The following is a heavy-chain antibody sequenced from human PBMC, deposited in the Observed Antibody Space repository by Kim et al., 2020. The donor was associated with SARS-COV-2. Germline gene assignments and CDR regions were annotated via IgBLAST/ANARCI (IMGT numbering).Heavy chain of an antibody. CDR2: IKEDGSQK. J-gene: IGHJ4*02. Sequence: GGSLRLSCVGSRFSFSTYWMTWVRQTPGKGLEWVANIKEDGSQKYYVDSVRGRFTISRDNAKNSVFLQMNSLGAEDTAVYYCATLPYSLAFESWGQGTLVTVSS. D-gene: IGHD5-18*01. CDR1: RFSFSTYW. V-gene: IGHV3-7*01. CDR3: ATLPYSLAFES.